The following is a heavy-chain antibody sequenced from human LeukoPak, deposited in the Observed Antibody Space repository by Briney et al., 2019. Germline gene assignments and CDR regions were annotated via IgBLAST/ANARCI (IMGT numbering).Heavy chain of an antibody. V-gene: IGHV4-61*02. CDR2: IYSSGST. J-gene: IGHJ5*02. Sequence: SETLSLTCTVSGGSISSGSYYWRWIRQPAGKGLEWIGRIYSSGSTNYNPSLKSRVTISVDKSKNQFSLKLSSVTAADTAVYYCARGNYYGSGSYYSWGQGTLVTVSS. CDR3: ARGNYYGSGSYYS. CDR1: GGSISSGSYY. D-gene: IGHD3-10*01.